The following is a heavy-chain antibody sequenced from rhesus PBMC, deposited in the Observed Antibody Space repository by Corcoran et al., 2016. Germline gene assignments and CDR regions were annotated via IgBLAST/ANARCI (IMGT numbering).Heavy chain of an antibody. Sequence: EVQLVESGGGLVQPGGSLRLSCAASGFTFSSYDMSWVRQAPGKGLEWVSYISYTGKTIDDAESVEGRFAISRENAKNSLSLQMSSLRAEDTAVYYCTRASIAAAGTFDYWGQGVLVTVSS. CDR1: GFTFSSYD. D-gene: IGHD6-31*01. J-gene: IGHJ4*01. CDR3: TRASIAAAGTFDY. CDR2: ISYTGKTI. V-gene: IGHV3-136*01.